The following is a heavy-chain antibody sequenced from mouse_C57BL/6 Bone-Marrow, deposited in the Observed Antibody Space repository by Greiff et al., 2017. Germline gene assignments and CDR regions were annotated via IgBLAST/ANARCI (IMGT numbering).Heavy chain of an antibody. CDR1: GYTFTSYW. V-gene: IGHV1-81*01. CDR2: IYPRSGNT. CDR3: ARSREFGGY. Sequence: VQLQQPGAELVKPGASVKMSCKASGYTFTSYWITWVKQRTGQGLEWIGEIYPRSGNTYYNEKFKGKATLTADKSSSTAYMELRSLTSEDSAVYFCARSREFGGYWGQGTTLTVSS. J-gene: IGHJ2*01.